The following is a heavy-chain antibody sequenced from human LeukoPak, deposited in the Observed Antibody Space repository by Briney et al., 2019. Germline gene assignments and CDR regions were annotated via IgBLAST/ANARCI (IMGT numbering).Heavy chain of an antibody. CDR3: ARDSGTTGEVKFDP. V-gene: IGHV4-4*07. D-gene: IGHD1-7*01. Sequence: SETLSLTCTVSGASISSYYWSWIRQPAGKALEWLGRIYVTGSTTYNPSLESRVTMSLDTSKNHFSLKLRSVTAADTAVYYCARDSGTTGEVKFDPWGQGTLVTVSS. CDR1: GASISSYY. J-gene: IGHJ5*02. CDR2: IYVTGST.